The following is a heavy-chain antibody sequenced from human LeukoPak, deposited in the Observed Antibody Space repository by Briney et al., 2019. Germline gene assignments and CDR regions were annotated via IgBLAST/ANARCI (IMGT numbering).Heavy chain of an antibody. CDR3: ANNIQYSSRWRPGSSRWDYFAY. Sequence: GGSLRLSCAASGFTFSSYAMSWVRQAPGKGLEWGSGISGSGGSTYYADSVKGRFTICRDNSKNTLYMQMNSLRAEDTAVYYCANNIQYSSRWRPGSSRWDYFAYWGQGPLVIVSS. D-gene: IGHD6-13*01. CDR2: ISGSGGST. J-gene: IGHJ4*02. CDR1: GFTFSSYA. V-gene: IGHV3-23*01.